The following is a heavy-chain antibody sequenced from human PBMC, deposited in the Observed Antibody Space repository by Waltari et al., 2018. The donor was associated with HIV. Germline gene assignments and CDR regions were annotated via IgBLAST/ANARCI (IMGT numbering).Heavy chain of an antibody. D-gene: IGHD6-6*01. CDR3: AKEGIAGRPSVPDY. CDR1: GSTFSCTS. V-gene: IGHV3-23*01. Sequence: EVELLESGGGWVQAGGSLSLSCAAPGSTFSCTSLSWVSQAAGEGLEWISVICGSGGITYYADFVRGRFTISRDNSKNTLYLQMNSLRAEDTAVYYCAKEGIAGRPSVPDYWGQGTLVTVSS. J-gene: IGHJ4*02. CDR2: ICGSGGIT.